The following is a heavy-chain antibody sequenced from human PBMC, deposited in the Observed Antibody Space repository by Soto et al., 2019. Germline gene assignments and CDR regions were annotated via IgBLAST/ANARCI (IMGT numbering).Heavy chain of an antibody. J-gene: IGHJ5*02. CDR3: ARDPTSGIAAAGIRWFDP. V-gene: IGHV3-21*01. CDR2: ISSSSSYI. D-gene: IGHD6-13*01. CDR1: GFTFSSYS. Sequence: GGSLRLSCAASGFTFSSYSMNWVRQAPGKGLEWVSSISSSSSYIYYADSVKGRFTISRDNAKNSLYLQMNSLRAEDTAVYYCARDPTSGIAAAGIRWFDPWGQGTLVTVSS.